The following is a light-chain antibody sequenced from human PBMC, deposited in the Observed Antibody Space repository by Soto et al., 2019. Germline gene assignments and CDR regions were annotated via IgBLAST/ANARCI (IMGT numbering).Light chain of an antibody. V-gene: IGKV3-11*01. CDR1: QSVSSY. CDR3: QHRSNWPLT. Sequence: EIVFTQSPPTLSFSTCERSTLSFRASQSVSSYLAWYQQKPGQAPRLLIYDASNRATGIPARFSGSGSGTDFTLTISSLEPEDFAVYYCQHRSNWPLTFGGGAKVDI. J-gene: IGKJ4*01. CDR2: DAS.